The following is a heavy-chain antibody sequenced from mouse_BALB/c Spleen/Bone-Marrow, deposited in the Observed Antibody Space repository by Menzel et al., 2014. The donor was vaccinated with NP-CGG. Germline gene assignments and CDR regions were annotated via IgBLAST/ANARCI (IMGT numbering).Heavy chain of an antibody. CDR2: INPDSSTI. J-gene: IGHJ2*01. CDR3: ARQGYYGKGDY. D-gene: IGHD2-1*01. V-gene: IGHV4-1*02. Sequence: DVKLQESGGGLVQPGGSLKLSCAASGFDFSRYWMSWVRQAPGKGLEWIGEINPDSSTINYTPSLKDKFIISGDNAKNTLYLQMSKVRSEDTALYYCARQGYYGKGDYWGQGTTLTVSS. CDR1: GFDFSRYW.